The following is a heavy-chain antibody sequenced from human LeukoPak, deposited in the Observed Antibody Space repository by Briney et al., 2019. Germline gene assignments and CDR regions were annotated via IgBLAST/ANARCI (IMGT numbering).Heavy chain of an antibody. V-gene: IGHV1-46*01. CDR2: INRGDGIT. D-gene: IGHD4-17*01. CDR3: ASEKNYGDKYFDS. J-gene: IGHJ4*02. CDR1: GDTFSIYY. Sequence: ASVKVSCKASGDTFSIYYIHWVRQAPGQGLEWMGIINRGDGITGYEQKFQGRLTLTRDTSTSTVYMELSSLRSEDTAICYCASEKNYGDKYFDSWGQGTEVSVSS.